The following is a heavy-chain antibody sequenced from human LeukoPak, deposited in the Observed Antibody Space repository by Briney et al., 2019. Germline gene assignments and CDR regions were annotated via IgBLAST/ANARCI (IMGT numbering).Heavy chain of an antibody. CDR2: ISSSTSYI. J-gene: IGHJ6*02. CDR3: ARDRIRTTVTTSTGEHYSRDLNYYYGMDV. D-gene: IGHD4-17*01. V-gene: IGHV3-21*01. CDR1: GFTFSSYS. Sequence: PGGSLRLSCAASGFTFSSYSMNWIRQAPGKGLEWVSSISSSTSYIYYADSVKGRFTISRDNAKNSLYLQMNSLRAEDTAVYYCARDRIRTTVTTSTGEHYSRDLNYYYGMDVWGQGTTVTVSS.